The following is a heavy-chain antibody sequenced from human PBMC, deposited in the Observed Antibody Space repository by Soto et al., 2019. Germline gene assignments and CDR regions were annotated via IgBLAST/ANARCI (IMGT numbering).Heavy chain of an antibody. J-gene: IGHJ6*02. D-gene: IGHD3-22*01. Sequence: ASVKVSCKASGYTFTSYYMHWVRQAPGQGLEWMGIINPSGGSTSYAQKFQGRVTMTRDTSTSTVYMELSSLRSEDTAVYYCARDRSYYDSSGYYSRPHYYYYGMDVWGQGTTVTVSS. CDR2: INPSGGST. V-gene: IGHV1-46*01. CDR3: ARDRSYYDSSGYYSRPHYYYYGMDV. CDR1: GYTFTSYY.